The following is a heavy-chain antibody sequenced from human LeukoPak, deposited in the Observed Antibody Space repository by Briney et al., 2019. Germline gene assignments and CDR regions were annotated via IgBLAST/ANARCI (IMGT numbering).Heavy chain of an antibody. CDR2: ISWNSGSI. D-gene: IGHD2-2*01. J-gene: IGHJ4*02. CDR3: VSFYETY. CDR1: GFTFDDYA. V-gene: IGHV3-9*01. Sequence: GGSLRLSCAASGFTFDDYAMHWVRQAPGKGLEWVSGISWNSGSIGYADSVKGRFTISRDNAKNSLYLQMNNLRAEDTAVYYCVSFYETYWGRGTLVTVSS.